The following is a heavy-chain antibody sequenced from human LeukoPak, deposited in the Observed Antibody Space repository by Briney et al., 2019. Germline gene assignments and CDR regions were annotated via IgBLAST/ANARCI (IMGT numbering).Heavy chain of an antibody. J-gene: IGHJ2*01. Sequence: PSETLSLTCTVSGGSISSYYWSWIRQPAGKGLEWIGRIYTSGSTNYNPSLKSRVTMSVDTSKNQFSLKLSSVTAADTAVYYCARVADSSSWYSDWYFDLWGRGTLATVSS. CDR2: IYTSGST. D-gene: IGHD6-13*01. CDR1: GGSISSYY. V-gene: IGHV4-4*07. CDR3: ARVADSSSWYSDWYFDL.